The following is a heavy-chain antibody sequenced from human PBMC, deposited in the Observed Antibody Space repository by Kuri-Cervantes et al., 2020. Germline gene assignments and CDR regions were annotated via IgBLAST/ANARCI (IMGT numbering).Heavy chain of an antibody. Sequence: GGSLRLSCAASGFTVASNYMIWVRQAPGKGLECVSVIYTGGNTFYADSVKGRFTISRDSSKNILYLQMNNLRVEDTAVYYCGAAGWMQLWGPDYWGQGALVTVSS. J-gene: IGHJ4*02. CDR2: IYTGGNT. D-gene: IGHD5-18*01. CDR3: GAAGWMQLWGPDY. CDR1: GFTVASNY. V-gene: IGHV3-66*01.